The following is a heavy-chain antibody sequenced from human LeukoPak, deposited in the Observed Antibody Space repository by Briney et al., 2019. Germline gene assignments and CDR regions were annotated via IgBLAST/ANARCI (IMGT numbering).Heavy chain of an antibody. CDR1: GDSISSGNYY. J-gene: IGHJ5*02. CDR3: ARAGYYYDSKRKFDP. D-gene: IGHD3-22*01. CDR2: IYTSGST. Sequence: SQTLSLTCTVSGDSISSGNYYWSWIRQPAGKGLEWIGRIYTSGSTNYNPSLKSRVTMSVDTSKNQFSLKLSSVTAADTAVYYCARAGYYYDSKRKFDPWGQGTLVTVSS. V-gene: IGHV4-61*02.